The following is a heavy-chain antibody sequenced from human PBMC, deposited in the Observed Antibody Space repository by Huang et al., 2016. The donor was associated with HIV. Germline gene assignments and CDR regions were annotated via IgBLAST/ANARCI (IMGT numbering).Heavy chain of an antibody. J-gene: IGHJ4*02. CDR2: VNHRGRA. Sequence: QVRLEQWGPNLLKPSDTLSLKCAVYGGSFSDYFWTWIRQSPVKGLEWIVEVNHRGRATHKPSLRSRVSRSVDSSKNQFYLNLTSVTAADTAVYFCARPKMTATPSDSSWSYFDFWGRGTPVTVSS. CDR1: GGSFSDYF. V-gene: IGHV4-34*01. D-gene: IGHD3-10*01. CDR3: ARPKMTATPSDSSWSYFDF.